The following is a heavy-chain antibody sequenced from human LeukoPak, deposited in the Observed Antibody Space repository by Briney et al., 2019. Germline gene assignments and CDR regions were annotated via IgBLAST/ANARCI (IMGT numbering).Heavy chain of an antibody. CDR1: GFTFSGSA. D-gene: IGHD2-15*01. CDR3: TNPALSRGDY. V-gene: IGHV3-73*01. Sequence: PGGSLRLSCAASGFTFSGSAMHWVRQASGKGLEWVGRIRSKANSYATAYAASVKGRFTISRDDSKNTAYLQMNSLKTEDTAVYYCTNPALSRGDYWGQGTLVTVSS. CDR2: IRSKANSYAT. J-gene: IGHJ4*02.